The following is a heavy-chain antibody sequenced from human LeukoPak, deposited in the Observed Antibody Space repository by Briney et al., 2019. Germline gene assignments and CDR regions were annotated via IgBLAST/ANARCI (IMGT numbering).Heavy chain of an antibody. CDR2: INPSGGST. V-gene: IGHV1-46*01. J-gene: IGHJ4*02. D-gene: IGHD1-26*01. CDR3: ARVPSGSYSLDY. Sequence: ASVKVSCKASGYTFTGCYMHWVRQAPGQGLEWMGIINPSGGSTSYAQKFQGRVTMTRDTSTSTVYMELSSLRSEDTAVYYCARVPSGSYSLDYWGQGTLVTVSS. CDR1: GYTFTGCY.